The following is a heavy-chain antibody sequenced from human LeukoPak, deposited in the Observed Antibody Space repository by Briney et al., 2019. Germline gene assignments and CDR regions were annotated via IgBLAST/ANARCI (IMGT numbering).Heavy chain of an antibody. CDR1: GFTFSNYA. Sequence: QPGGSLRLSCAASGFTFSNYAMNWVRQAPGKGLEWVSTIGSSGGSTYYADSMKGRFTISRDNAKNSLYLQMNSLRAEDTAVYYCARALWSGPVYYGMDVWGQGTTVTVSS. CDR2: IGSSGGST. D-gene: IGHD3-10*01. V-gene: IGHV3-23*01. CDR3: ARALWSGPVYYGMDV. J-gene: IGHJ6*02.